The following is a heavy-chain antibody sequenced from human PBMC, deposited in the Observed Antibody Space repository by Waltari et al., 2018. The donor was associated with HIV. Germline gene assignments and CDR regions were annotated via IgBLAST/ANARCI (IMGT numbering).Heavy chain of an antibody. CDR1: DDSFTSSSYF. D-gene: IGHD1-26*01. J-gene: IGHJ3*02. CDR3: ARGSGSTYGDSFDM. Sequence: TCTVSDDSFTSSSYFWGWIRQAPGKGLEWIGSVYYGGTNYYNPSLKSRATVSADTSRRQFSLRLSAVTAEDTAIYYCARGSGSTYGDSFDMWGQGTRVIVSS. V-gene: IGHV4-39*02. CDR2: VYYGGTN.